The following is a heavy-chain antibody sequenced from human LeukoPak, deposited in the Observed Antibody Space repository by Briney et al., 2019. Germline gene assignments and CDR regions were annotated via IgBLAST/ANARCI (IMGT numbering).Heavy chain of an antibody. D-gene: IGHD4-17*01. J-gene: IGHJ3*01. CDR2: ITSRDGRT. Sequence: GGSLRLSCAASGFTVSSNYMSWVRQAPGKGLEWVSSITSRDGRTSYADSVKGRFTVSRDNSKNTLYLQMNYLRVEDTAVYYCARDPNGDYLGAFDFWGQGTLVTVSS. V-gene: IGHV3-53*01. CDR3: ARDPNGDYLGAFDF. CDR1: GFTVSSNY.